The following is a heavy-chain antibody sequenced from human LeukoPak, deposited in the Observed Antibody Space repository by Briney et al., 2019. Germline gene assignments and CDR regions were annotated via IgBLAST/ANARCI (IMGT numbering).Heavy chain of an antibody. V-gene: IGHV1-2*02. Sequence: ASVKVSCKTSGYTFTGYYIHWVRQAPGQGLEWMGWINPDSGGTNYAQKFQGRVTMTRDTSISAGYMELSGLRPDDTAVFYCARVRGDSSWYGLDYWGQGNLDPVSS. D-gene: IGHD6-13*01. CDR1: GYTFTGYY. J-gene: IGHJ4*02. CDR3: ARVRGDSSWYGLDY. CDR2: INPDSGGT.